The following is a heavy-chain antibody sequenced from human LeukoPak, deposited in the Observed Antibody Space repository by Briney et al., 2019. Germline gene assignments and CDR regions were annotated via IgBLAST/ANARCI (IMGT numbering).Heavy chain of an antibody. Sequence: PGGSLRLSCAASGFTFSSYSMNWVRQAPGKGLEWVSSISSSSSYIYYADSVKGRFTISRDNAKNSLYLQTNSLRAEDTAVYYCARGYDCVWGSYLLAPYYFDYWGQGTLVTVSS. V-gene: IGHV3-21*01. D-gene: IGHD3-16*01. J-gene: IGHJ4*02. CDR2: ISSSSSYI. CDR1: GFTFSSYS. CDR3: ARGYDCVWGSYLLAPYYFDY.